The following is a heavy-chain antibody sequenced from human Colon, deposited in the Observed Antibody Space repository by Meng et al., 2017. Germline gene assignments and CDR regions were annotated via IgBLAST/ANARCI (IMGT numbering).Heavy chain of an antibody. D-gene: IGHD4-17*01. Sequence: LVEPGAGLCKPGGSLHLSFAASGFTLRPYKMNWVRQAPGKGLVWVSRINYDGTITNYADSVKGRFTISRDNAKNTLSLQVNSLRAEDTAVYYCARATTVTRIDSWGQGTLVTVSS. J-gene: IGHJ4*02. V-gene: IGHV3-74*02. CDR1: GFTLRPYK. CDR3: ARATTVTRIDS. CDR2: INYDGTIT.